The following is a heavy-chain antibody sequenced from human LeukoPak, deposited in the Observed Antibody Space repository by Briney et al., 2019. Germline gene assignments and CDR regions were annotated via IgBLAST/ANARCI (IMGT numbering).Heavy chain of an antibody. CDR3: ARDPIVVVTAIFGNAMDV. D-gene: IGHD2-21*02. J-gene: IGHJ6*02. CDR2: IWYVGSNK. CDR1: GFTFSSYG. V-gene: IGHV3-33*01. Sequence: QPGRSLRLSCAASGFTFSSYGMHWVRQAPGKGLEWVAVIWYVGSNKYYADSVKGRFTISRDNSKNTLYLQMNSLRAEDTAVYYCARDPIVVVTAIFGNAMDVWGQGTTVTVSS.